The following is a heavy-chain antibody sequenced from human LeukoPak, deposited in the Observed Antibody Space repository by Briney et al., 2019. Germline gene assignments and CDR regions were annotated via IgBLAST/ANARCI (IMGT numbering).Heavy chain of an antibody. CDR3: ARPYSSGWDPIDY. D-gene: IGHD6-19*01. CDR1: GFTFSSYW. V-gene: IGHV3-7*01. CDR2: IKQDGSEK. J-gene: IGHJ4*02. Sequence: PGGSVRLSCAASGFTFSSYWMSWVRQAPGKGLEWVANIKQDGSEKYYVDSVKGRFTISRDNAKNSLYLQMNSLRAEDTAVYYCARPYSSGWDPIDYWGQGTLVTVSA.